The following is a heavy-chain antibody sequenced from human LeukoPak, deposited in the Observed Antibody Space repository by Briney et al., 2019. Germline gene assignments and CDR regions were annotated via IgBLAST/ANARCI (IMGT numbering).Heavy chain of an antibody. V-gene: IGHV4-59*01. CDR2: IYYSGST. J-gene: IGHJ1*01. CDR1: GCSISSYY. D-gene: IGHD5-24*01. CDR3: ARVEMATPYAEYFQH. Sequence: SETLSLTCTVSGCSISSYYWSWIRQPPGKGLEWIGYIYYSGSTNYNPSLKNRVTISVDTSKNQFSLKLSSVTAADTAVYYCARVEMATPYAEYFQHWGQGTLVTVSS.